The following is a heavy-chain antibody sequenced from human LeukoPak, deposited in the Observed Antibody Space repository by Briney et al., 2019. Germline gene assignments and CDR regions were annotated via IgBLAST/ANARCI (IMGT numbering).Heavy chain of an antibody. Sequence: PGRSLRLSCAASGFTFDDYAMHWVRQAPGKGLEWVSGISWNSGSIVYADSVKGRFTISRDNAKNSLYLQMNSLRAEDTALYYCAKGFSIRYFDWLLQHWGQGTLVTVFS. V-gene: IGHV3-9*01. CDR1: GFTFDDYA. CDR3: AKGFSIRYFDWLLQH. D-gene: IGHD3-9*01. CDR2: ISWNSGSI. J-gene: IGHJ1*01.